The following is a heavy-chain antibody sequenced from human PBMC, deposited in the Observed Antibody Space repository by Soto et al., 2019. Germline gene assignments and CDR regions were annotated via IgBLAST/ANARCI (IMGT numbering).Heavy chain of an antibody. D-gene: IGHD6-19*01. V-gene: IGHV1-3*01. J-gene: IGHJ4*02. CDR3: ARDLGGWPDY. CDR1: GYTFTSYA. CDR2: INAGNGNT. Sequence: QVQLVQSGAQVKKPGASLKVSCKAPGYTFTSYAIHWVCQAPGQRLEWMGWINAGNGNTKYSQKFQDRVTITRDTSASTADMELRSLRSEDTAVYYCARDLGGWPDYWGQGTLVTVSS.